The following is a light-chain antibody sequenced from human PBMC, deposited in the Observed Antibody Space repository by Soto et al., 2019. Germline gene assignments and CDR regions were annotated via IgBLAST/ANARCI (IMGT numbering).Light chain of an antibody. CDR2: DAS. J-gene: IGKJ2*01. Sequence: EIVLTQSPATLSLSPGERATLSCRASQSVSSYLAWYQQKPGQAPRLLIYDASNMATGIPARFSGSGSGTAFTLTISSLEPEDFAVYYCQQRSNWPYTFGQGTKLEIK. V-gene: IGKV3-11*01. CDR1: QSVSSY. CDR3: QQRSNWPYT.